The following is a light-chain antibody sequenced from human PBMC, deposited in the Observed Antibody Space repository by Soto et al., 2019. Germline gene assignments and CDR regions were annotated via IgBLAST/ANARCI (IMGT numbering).Light chain of an antibody. Sequence: QSALTQPRSVSGSPGQSVTISCTGTNSDVGGYNYVSWYQQQPDKAPKVMIYDVSKRPSGVPDRFSGSKSGNTASLTISGLQAEDETDYYYCSYAGSNTLVFGGGTKLTVL. CDR2: DVS. J-gene: IGLJ2*01. CDR1: NSDVGGYNY. V-gene: IGLV2-11*01. CDR3: CSYAGSNTLV.